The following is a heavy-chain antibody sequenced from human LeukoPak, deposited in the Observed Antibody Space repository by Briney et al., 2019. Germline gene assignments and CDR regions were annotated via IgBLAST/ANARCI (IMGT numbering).Heavy chain of an antibody. CDR1: GFTLSSYA. D-gene: IGHD2-2*01. J-gene: IGHJ4*02. CDR3: AKRTIPAAPFDY. V-gene: IGHV3-23*01. Sequence: GGSLRLSCAASGFTLSSYAMSWVRQAPGKGLEWVSSISGSGGSTYYADSVKGRFTISGDNSKNTLYLQMNSLRAEDTAVYYCAKRTIPAAPFDYWGQGTLVTVSS. CDR2: ISGSGGST.